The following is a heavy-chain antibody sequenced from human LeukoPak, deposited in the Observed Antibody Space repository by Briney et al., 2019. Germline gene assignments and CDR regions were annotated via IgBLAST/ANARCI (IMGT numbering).Heavy chain of an antibody. Sequence: SETLSLTCTVSGYSISSGYYWGWIRQPPGKGLEWIGSIYHSGSTYYNPSLKSRVTISVDTSKNQFSLKLSSVTAADTAVYYCARVGAGDPYYFDYWGQGTLVTVSS. V-gene: IGHV4-38-2*02. J-gene: IGHJ4*02. D-gene: IGHD2-21*02. CDR2: IYHSGST. CDR1: GYSISSGYY. CDR3: ARVGAGDPYYFDY.